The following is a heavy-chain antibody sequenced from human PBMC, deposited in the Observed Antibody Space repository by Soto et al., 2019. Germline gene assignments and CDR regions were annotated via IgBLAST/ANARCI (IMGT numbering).Heavy chain of an antibody. CDR1: GGFVSSGSYY. V-gene: IGHV4-34*01. CDR3: ARVERGTATTVVDAFDI. CDR2: MSHSGGT. D-gene: IGHD1-1*01. Sequence: QVQLQQWGAGLLKPSETLSLTCAVYGGFVSSGSYYWSWIRQPPGKGLEWIGEMSHSGGTHFNPSLKSRVTRAVDTSKSQFSLKMGSVTAADTALYYCARVERGTATTVVDAFDIWGPGTMVTVSS. J-gene: IGHJ3*02.